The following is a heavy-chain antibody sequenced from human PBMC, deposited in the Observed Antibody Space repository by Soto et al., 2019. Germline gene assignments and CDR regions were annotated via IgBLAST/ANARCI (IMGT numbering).Heavy chain of an antibody. Sequence: ESGGGVVQPGRSLRLSCAASGFTFSSYGMHWVRQAPGKGLEWVAVISYDGSNKYYADSVKGRFTISRDNSKNTLYLQMNSLRAEDTAVYYCAKGSHYYDSSGYSDYWGQGTLVTVSS. J-gene: IGHJ4*02. D-gene: IGHD3-22*01. CDR2: ISYDGSNK. V-gene: IGHV3-30*18. CDR1: GFTFSSYG. CDR3: AKGSHYYDSSGYSDY.